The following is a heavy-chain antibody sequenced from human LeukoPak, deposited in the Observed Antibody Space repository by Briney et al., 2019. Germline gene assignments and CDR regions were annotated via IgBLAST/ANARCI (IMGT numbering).Heavy chain of an antibody. CDR3: AKFAGVALPYYYYYYMDV. D-gene: IGHD3-3*01. Sequence: GGSLRLSCAASGFTFSSYSMNWVRQAPGKGLEWVSAISGSGGSTYYADSVKGRFTISRDNSKNTLYLQMNSLRAEDTAVYYCAKFAGVALPYYYYYYMDVWGKGTTVTVSS. J-gene: IGHJ6*03. CDR2: ISGSGGST. CDR1: GFTFSSYS. V-gene: IGHV3-23*01.